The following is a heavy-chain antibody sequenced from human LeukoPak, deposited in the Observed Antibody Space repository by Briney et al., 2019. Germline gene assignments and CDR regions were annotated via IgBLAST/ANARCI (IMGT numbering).Heavy chain of an antibody. V-gene: IGHV3-20*04. Sequence: GGSLRLSCAASGFTVDDYGMSWVRQAPGKGLEWVSGINWNGDSTGYADSVKGRFTISRDNAKNSLYLQMSSLRAEDTALYYCARDNKIDYDFWSGPFGYWGQGTLVTVSS. CDR1: GFTVDDYG. CDR2: INWNGDST. CDR3: ARDNKIDYDFWSGPFGY. J-gene: IGHJ4*02. D-gene: IGHD3-3*01.